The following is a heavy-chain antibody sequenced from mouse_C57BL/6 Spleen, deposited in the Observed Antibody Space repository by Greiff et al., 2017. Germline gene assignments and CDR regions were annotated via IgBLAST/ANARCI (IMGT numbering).Heavy chain of an antibody. D-gene: IGHD4-1*01. CDR2: ISSGSSTI. CDR3: ARGTGTPFAY. J-gene: IGHJ3*01. CDR1: GFTFSDYG. V-gene: IGHV5-17*01. Sequence: EVMLVESGGGLVKPGGSLKLSCAASGFTFSDYGMHWVRQAPEKGLEWVAYISSGSSTIYYADKVKGRFTISRDNAKNTLFLQMTSLRSEDTAMYYCARGTGTPFAYWGQGTLVTVSA.